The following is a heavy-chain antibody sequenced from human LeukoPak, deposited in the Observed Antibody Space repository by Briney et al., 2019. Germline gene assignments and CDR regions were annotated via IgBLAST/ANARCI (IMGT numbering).Heavy chain of an antibody. CDR3: ARIPAHKYYYYYMDV. V-gene: IGHV4-61*02. CDR1: GGSISSGSYY. CDR2: IYTSGST. J-gene: IGHJ6*03. Sequence: SETLSLTCTVSGGSISSGSYYWSWIRQPAGKGLEWIGRIYTSGSTNYNPSLKSRVTISVDTSKNQFSLKLSSVTAADTAVYYCARIPAHKYYYYYMDVWGKGTTVTVSS. D-gene: IGHD2-2*01.